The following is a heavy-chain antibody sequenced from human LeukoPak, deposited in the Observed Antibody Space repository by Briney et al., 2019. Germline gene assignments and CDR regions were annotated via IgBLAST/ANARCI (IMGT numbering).Heavy chain of an antibody. D-gene: IGHD2-8*01. J-gene: IGHJ6*04. CDR3: STRYCTISACRASSYQSFDV. CDR1: GFTFSSYG. CDR2: IRYDGSNK. Sequence: GGSLRLSCAASGFTFSSYGMHWVRQAPGKGLEWVAFIRYDGSNKYYADSVKGRFTISRDNSKNTLYLQMNSLRAEDTAVYYCSTRYCTISACRASSYQSFDVWGKGTTVTVSS. V-gene: IGHV3-30*02.